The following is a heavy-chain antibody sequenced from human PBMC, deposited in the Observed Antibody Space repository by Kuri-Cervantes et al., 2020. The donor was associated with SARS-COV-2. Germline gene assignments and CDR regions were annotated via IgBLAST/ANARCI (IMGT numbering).Heavy chain of an antibody. CDR2: IFSNDEE. CDR3: ARTPYGDFWSGYYYFDF. V-gene: IGHV2-26*01. D-gene: IGHD3-3*01. Sequence: WIRQPPGKALEWLAHIFSNDEESYTPSLNGRLTISKDTSRSQVVLTMTNMDPVDTATYYCARTPYGDFWSGYYYFDFWGQGALVTVSS. J-gene: IGHJ4*02.